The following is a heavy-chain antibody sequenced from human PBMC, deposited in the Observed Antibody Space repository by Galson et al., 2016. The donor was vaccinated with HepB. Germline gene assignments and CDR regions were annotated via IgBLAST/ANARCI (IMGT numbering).Heavy chain of an antibody. CDR2: ISYDGNNK. J-gene: IGHJ6*02. CDR3: ARANRVNMVRGVITSACYGMDV. Sequence: SLRLSCAASGFTFSTYTMYWVRQAPGKGLEWVALISYDGNNKYYADSVKGRCTISRDNSENTLFLQMNSLRAEDTAVYYCARANRVNMVRGVITSACYGMDVWGQGTTVTVSS. CDR1: GFTFSTYT. V-gene: IGHV3-30-3*01. D-gene: IGHD3-10*01.